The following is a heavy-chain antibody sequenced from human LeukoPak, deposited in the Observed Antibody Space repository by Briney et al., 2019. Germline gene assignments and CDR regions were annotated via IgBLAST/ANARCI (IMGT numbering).Heavy chain of an antibody. V-gene: IGHV1-46*01. Sequence: GASVKVSCKASGYTFTSYYMHWVRQAPGQGLEWMGIINPSGGNTKYSQKFQGRVAITRDTSASTAYMELSSLRSEDTAVYYCASRCSGGSCYFSYYYGMDVWGQGTTVTVSS. CDR2: INPSGGNT. CDR3: ASRCSGGSCYFSYYYGMDV. D-gene: IGHD2-15*01. J-gene: IGHJ6*02. CDR1: GYTFTSYY.